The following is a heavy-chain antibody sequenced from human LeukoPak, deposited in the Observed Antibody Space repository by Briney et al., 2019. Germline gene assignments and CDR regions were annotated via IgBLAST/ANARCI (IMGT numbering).Heavy chain of an antibody. J-gene: IGHJ4*02. D-gene: IGHD4-17*01. CDR2: INPNSGAT. CDR1: GYTFTDSY. CDR3: ARGLTTVTFDC. Sequence: ASVTVSYKASGYTFTDSYLHWVRQAPGQGLEWMGWINPNSGATNYARQFQGRVTMTRDTSISTAYMELSRLRSDDTAVYHCARGLTTVTFDCWGQGTLVTVSS. V-gene: IGHV1-2*02.